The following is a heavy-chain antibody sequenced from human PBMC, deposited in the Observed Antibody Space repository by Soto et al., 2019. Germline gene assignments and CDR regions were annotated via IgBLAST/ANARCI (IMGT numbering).Heavy chain of an antibody. CDR2: ISGSGGST. J-gene: IGHJ5*02. V-gene: IGHV3-23*01. D-gene: IGHD3-10*01. CDR3: AKDLAGKLVRGVSPNWFDP. CDR1: GFTFSSYA. Sequence: GGSLRLSCAASGFTFSSYATSWVRQAPGKGLGWVSAISGSGGSTYYADSVKGRFTISRDNSKNTLYLQMNSLRAEDTAVYYCAKDLAGKLVRGVSPNWFDPWGQGTLVTVSS.